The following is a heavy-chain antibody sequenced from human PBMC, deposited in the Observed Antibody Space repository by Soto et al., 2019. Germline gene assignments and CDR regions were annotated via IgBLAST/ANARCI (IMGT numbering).Heavy chain of an antibody. V-gene: IGHV1-69*01. D-gene: IGHD3-22*01. CDR2: IIPIFGTA. CDR1: GGTFSRHA. Sequence: QVQLVQSGAEVRKPGSSVKVSCKASGGTFSRHAISWVRQAPGRGFEWMGGIIPIFGTANHAQKFQGRVTIIADESTSTVYMELSSLRSEDTAMYYCARGWGYDSNDYYYAYWGQGTLVIVSS. CDR3: ARGWGYDSNDYYYAY. J-gene: IGHJ4*02.